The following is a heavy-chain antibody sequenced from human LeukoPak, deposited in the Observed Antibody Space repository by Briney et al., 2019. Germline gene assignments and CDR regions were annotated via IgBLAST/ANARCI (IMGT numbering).Heavy chain of an antibody. V-gene: IGHV3-66*01. Sequence: PGGSLRLSCAASGFTVSHNYMTWVRQAPGKGLEWLSIIYTSGFTYYADSVKGRFTISRDNSKNTLFLPMSGLRAEDTAVYYCARDLTIAARPSDFESWGQGTLVTVSP. CDR2: IYTSGFT. CDR3: ARDLTIAARPSDFES. CDR1: GFTVSHNY. J-gene: IGHJ4*02. D-gene: IGHD6-6*01.